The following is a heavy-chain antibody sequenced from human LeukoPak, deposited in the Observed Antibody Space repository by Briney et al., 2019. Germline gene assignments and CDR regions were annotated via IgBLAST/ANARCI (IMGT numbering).Heavy chain of an antibody. V-gene: IGHV1-2*06. Sequence: GASVKVSCKASGYTFTGYYMHWVRQAPGQGLEWMGRINTNTGGTNYAQKFQDRVTMTRDTSISTAYMELRRLRSDDTAVYYCARDQSDYDFWSGYRYVDRYNWFDPWGQGTLVTVSS. CDR2: INTNTGGT. D-gene: IGHD3-3*01. CDR1: GYTFTGYY. CDR3: ARDQSDYDFWSGYRYVDRYNWFDP. J-gene: IGHJ5*02.